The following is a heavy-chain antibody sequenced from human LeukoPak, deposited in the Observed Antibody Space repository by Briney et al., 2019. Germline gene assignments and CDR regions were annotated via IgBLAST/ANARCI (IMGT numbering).Heavy chain of an antibody. CDR1: GFTFSSYG. CDR3: AKAYYYGSGRNPLDY. Sequence: GGSLRLSCAASGFTFSSYGMHWVRQAPGKGLEWVAFIRYDGSNKYYADSVKGRFTISRDNSKNTLYLQMNSLRAEDTAVYYCAKAYYYGSGRNPLDYWGQGTLVTVSS. CDR2: IRYDGSNK. J-gene: IGHJ4*02. D-gene: IGHD3-10*01. V-gene: IGHV3-30*02.